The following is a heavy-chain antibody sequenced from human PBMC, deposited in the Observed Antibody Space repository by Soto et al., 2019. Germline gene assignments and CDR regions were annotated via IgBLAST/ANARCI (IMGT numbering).Heavy chain of an antibody. Sequence: GGSLRLSCAASGFTFTTYSMNWVRQAPGKGLEWVSYISSSSSTIYYADSVKGRFTISRDNAKNSLYLQMNSLRGEDTAVYYCARDPGTTRFDYWGQGALVTVPS. V-gene: IGHV3-48*01. J-gene: IGHJ4*02. D-gene: IGHD1-1*01. CDR1: GFTFTTYS. CDR3: ARDPGTTRFDY. CDR2: ISSSSSTI.